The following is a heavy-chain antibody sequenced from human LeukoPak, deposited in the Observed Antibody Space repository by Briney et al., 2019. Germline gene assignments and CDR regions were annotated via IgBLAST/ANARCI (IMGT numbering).Heavy chain of an antibody. CDR2: ISTSSSYI. CDR1: GFTFDDHG. J-gene: IGHJ6*02. D-gene: IGHD3-3*01. Sequence: PGGSLRLSCAASGFTFDDHGMHWVRQAPGKGLEWVSSISTSSSYIYYADSVMGRFTISRDNAKNSLYLQMNSLRAEDTALYYCAKDKSDFHYYGMDVWGQGTTVTVSS. CDR3: AKDKSDFHYYGMDV. V-gene: IGHV3-21*04.